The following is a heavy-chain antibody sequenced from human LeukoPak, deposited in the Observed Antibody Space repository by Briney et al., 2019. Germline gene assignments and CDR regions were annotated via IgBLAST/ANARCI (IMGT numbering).Heavy chain of an antibody. Sequence: ASVKVSCKASGYTFTGYYMHWVRQAPGQGLEWMGRINPNSGGTNYAQKFQGRVTMTRDTSISTAYMELSRLRSDDTAVYYCARDLRNYDSSGEFDPWGQGTLVTVSS. V-gene: IGHV1-2*06. J-gene: IGHJ5*02. D-gene: IGHD3-22*01. CDR1: GYTFTGYY. CDR3: ARDLRNYDSSGEFDP. CDR2: INPNSGGT.